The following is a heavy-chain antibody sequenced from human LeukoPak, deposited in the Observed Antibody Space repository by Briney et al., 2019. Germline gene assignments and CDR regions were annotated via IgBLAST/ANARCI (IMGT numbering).Heavy chain of an antibody. J-gene: IGHJ4*02. D-gene: IGHD3-22*01. Sequence: ASVKVSCKASGYTFTGYYMHWVRQAPGQGLEWMGWINPNSGGTNYAQKFQGRVTMTRDTSISTAYMELSRLRSDDTAVYYCASLLTRSGYVDSFDYWGQGTLVTVSS. CDR2: INPNSGGT. CDR3: ASLLTRSGYVDSFDY. CDR1: GYTFTGYY. V-gene: IGHV1-2*02.